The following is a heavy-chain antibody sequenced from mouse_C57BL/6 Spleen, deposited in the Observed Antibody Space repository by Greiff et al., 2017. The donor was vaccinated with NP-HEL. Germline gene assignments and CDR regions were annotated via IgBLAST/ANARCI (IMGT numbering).Heavy chain of an antibody. CDR3: AYYGSSLAWFAY. D-gene: IGHD1-1*01. J-gene: IGHJ3*01. CDR1: GYTFTDYE. CDR2: IDPDTGGT. Sequence: VQLQQSGAELVRPGASVTLSCKASGYTFTDYEMHWVQQTPVHGLEWIGAIDPDTGGTAYTQKFKGKAILTADKSSSTAYMELRSLTSEDSAVYYCAYYGSSLAWFAYWGQGTLVTVSA. V-gene: IGHV1-15*01.